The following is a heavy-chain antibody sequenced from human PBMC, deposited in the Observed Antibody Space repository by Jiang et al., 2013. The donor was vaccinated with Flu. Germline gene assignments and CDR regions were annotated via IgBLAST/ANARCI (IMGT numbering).Heavy chain of an antibody. J-gene: IGHJ4*02. D-gene: IGHD3-10*01. CDR2: IYYSGST. Sequence: GPGLVKPSETLSLTCTVSGGSISSSSYYWGWIRQPPGKGLEWIGSIYYSGSTYYNPSLKSRVTISVDTSKNQFSLKLSSVTAADTAVYYCARQVGSTIFGVSSGSYYLDDYWGQGTLVTVSS. CDR1: GGSISSSSYY. V-gene: IGHV4-39*07. CDR3: ARQVGSTIFGVSSGSYYLDDY.